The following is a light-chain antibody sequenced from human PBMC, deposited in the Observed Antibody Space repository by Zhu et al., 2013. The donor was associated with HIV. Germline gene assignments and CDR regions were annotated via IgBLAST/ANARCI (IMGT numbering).Light chain of an antibody. CDR1: QSVSKW. Sequence: EIQMTQTPSTLPASVGDRVTITCRASQSVSKWVAWYQQKPGKAPKLLIYDASTLETGVPLRFRGSGSGTDFILTISSLQPEDFATYYCLQHHSYPRTFGQGTKVGNQT. V-gene: IGKV1-5*01. J-gene: IGKJ1*01. CDR2: DAS. CDR3: LQHHSYPRT.